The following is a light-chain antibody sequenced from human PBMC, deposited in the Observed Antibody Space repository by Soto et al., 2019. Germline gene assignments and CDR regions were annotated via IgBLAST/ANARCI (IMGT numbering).Light chain of an antibody. CDR2: GAS. J-gene: IGKJ3*01. CDR3: QQYNNWPRT. V-gene: IGKV3-15*01. Sequence: EIVMTQSPATLSVSPGERATLSCRASQSVSSNLAWYQQKPGQAPRLLIYGASTRATGIPARFSGSGSGTEFTLTISSLQSEEFAVYHCQQYNNWPRTFGPGTKVDIK. CDR1: QSVSSN.